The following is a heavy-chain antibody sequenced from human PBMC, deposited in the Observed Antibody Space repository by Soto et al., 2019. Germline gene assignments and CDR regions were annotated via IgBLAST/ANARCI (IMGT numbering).Heavy chain of an antibody. CDR3: ARLSVDTAMVPILDY. J-gene: IGHJ4*02. CDR2: IYYSGST. CDR1: GGSISSYY. Sequence: SSETLSLTCTVSGGSISSYYWSWIRQPPGKGLEWIGYIYYSGSTNYNPSLKSRVTISVDTSKNQFSLKLSSVTAADTAVYYCARLSVDTAMVPILDYWGQGTLVTVSS. D-gene: IGHD5-18*01. V-gene: IGHV4-59*01.